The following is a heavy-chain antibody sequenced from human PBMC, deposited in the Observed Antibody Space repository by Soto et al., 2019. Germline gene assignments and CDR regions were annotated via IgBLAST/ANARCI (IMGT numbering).Heavy chain of an antibody. Sequence: SETLSLTCTVSGGYISSYYWSWIRQPPGKGLEWIGYIYYSGSTNYNPSLKSRVTISVDTSKNQFSLKLSSVTAADTAVYYCASHYSSSSFFDYWGQGTLVTVSS. CDR1: GGYISSYY. D-gene: IGHD6-6*01. J-gene: IGHJ4*02. V-gene: IGHV4-59*01. CDR2: IYYSGST. CDR3: ASHYSSSSFFDY.